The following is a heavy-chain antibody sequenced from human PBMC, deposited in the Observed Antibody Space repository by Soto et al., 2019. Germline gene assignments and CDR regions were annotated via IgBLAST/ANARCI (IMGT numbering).Heavy chain of an antibody. CDR2: IYYSGST. CDR1: GGSISNGGYY. V-gene: IGHV4-31*03. Sequence: QVQLQESCPGLVKPSHTLSLNCTVSGGSISNGGYYCNWIRQHPGKGLEWIGYIYYSGSTYYNPSLKSGVTISVDTSKNQFSLKLSSVTAADTAVYYCARSVFPWGQGTLVTVSS. CDR3: ARSVFP. J-gene: IGHJ5*02.